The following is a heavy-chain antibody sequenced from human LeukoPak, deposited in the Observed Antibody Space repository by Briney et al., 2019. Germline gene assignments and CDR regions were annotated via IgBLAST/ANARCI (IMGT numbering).Heavy chain of an antibody. CDR1: GGSITGHY. Sequence: SETLSVTCTVSGGSITGHYWSWIRQPAGKGLEWIGRIYTNEYTNYNPSLKNRVTMSVDTSKNQFSLRLSSVTAADTAVYYCARGKGSSNWKYYYGMDVWGQGTTVTVS. CDR3: ARGKGSSNWKYYYGMDV. V-gene: IGHV4-4*07. CDR2: IYTNEYT. J-gene: IGHJ6*02. D-gene: IGHD1-20*01.